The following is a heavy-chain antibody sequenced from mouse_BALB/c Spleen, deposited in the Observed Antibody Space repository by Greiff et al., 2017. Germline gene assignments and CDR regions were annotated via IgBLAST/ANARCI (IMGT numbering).Heavy chain of an antibody. D-gene: IGHD1-1*01. J-gene: IGHJ2*01. CDR1: GFTFSSFG. Sequence: EVQGVESGGGLVQPGGSRKLSCAASGFTFSSFGMHWVRQAPEKGLEWVAYISSGSSTIYYADTVKGRFTISRDNPKNTLFLQMTSLRSEDTAMYYCARRGHYYGSSYDYWGQGTTLTVSS. CDR3: ARRGHYYGSSYDY. V-gene: IGHV5-17*02. CDR2: ISSGSSTI.